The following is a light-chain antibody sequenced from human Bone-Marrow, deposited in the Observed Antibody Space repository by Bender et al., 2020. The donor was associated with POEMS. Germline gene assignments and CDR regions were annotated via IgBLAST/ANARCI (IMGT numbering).Light chain of an antibody. CDR3: QSFDNARI. J-gene: IGLJ2*01. CDR2: EDD. Sequence: FILTQPPSVSGSPGETVTISCTRSSGNIAGNSVHWYQQRPGSAPTTVIFEDDRRPSGVPDRFSGSLDRSTNSASLTISGLEPGDEADYFCQSFDNARIFGGGTTLTVL. CDR1: SGNIAGNS. V-gene: IGLV6-57*04.